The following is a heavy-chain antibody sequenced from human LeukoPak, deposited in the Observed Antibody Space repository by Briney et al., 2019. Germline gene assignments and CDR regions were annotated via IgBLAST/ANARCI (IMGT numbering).Heavy chain of an antibody. CDR1: GGSISSSSYY. V-gene: IGHV4-39*01. CDR2: IYYSGST. Sequence: SETLSLTCTVSGGSISSSSYYWGWIRQPPGKGLEWIGSIYYSGSTYYNPSLKSRVTISVDTSKNQFSLKLSSVTAADTAVYYCASQNYYDSSGYXXXPDYWGQGTLVTVSS. D-gene: IGHD3-22*01. J-gene: IGHJ4*02. CDR3: ASQNYYDSSGYXXXPDY.